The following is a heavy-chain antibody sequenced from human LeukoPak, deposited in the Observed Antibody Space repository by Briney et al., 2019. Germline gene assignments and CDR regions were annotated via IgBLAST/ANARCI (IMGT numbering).Heavy chain of an antibody. Sequence: SVKVSCKASGGTFSNYAITWVRQAPGQGLEWMGGIIPIFGTANYAQKFRGRVTITADESTSTAYMELSSLRYEDTAVYYCARVWCSGGSCYSSRGAFDIWGQGTMVTVSS. J-gene: IGHJ3*02. V-gene: IGHV1-69*13. D-gene: IGHD2-15*01. CDR2: IIPIFGTA. CDR3: ARVWCSGGSCYSSRGAFDI. CDR1: GGTFSNYA.